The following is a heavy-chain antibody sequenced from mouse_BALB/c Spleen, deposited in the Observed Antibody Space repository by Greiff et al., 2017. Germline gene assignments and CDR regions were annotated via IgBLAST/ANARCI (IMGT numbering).Heavy chain of an antibody. CDR1: GYTFTSYW. Sequence: QVQLKQSGAELVKPGASVKMSCTASGYTFTSYWMHWVKQRPGQGLEWIGYINPSTGYTEYNQKFKDKATLTADKSSSTAYMQLSSLTSEDSAVYYCARWTVRFDYWGQGTTLTVSS. V-gene: IGHV1-7*01. CDR3: ARWTVRFDY. J-gene: IGHJ2*01. CDR2: INPSTGYT.